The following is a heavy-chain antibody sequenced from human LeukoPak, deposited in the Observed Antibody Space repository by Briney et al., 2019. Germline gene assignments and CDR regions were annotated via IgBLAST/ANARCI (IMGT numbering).Heavy chain of an antibody. Sequence: GGSLRLSCAGSGFTFSRNWMCWVRQAPGKGLEWVANINHDGSEESYVDSVKGRFTVSRDNAKKSLYLQMNSLRAEDTAVYYCARGGGYPDYWGQGALVTVSS. CDR1: GFTFSRNW. CDR2: INHDGSEE. CDR3: ARGGGYPDY. D-gene: IGHD3-22*01. V-gene: IGHV3-7*01. J-gene: IGHJ4*02.